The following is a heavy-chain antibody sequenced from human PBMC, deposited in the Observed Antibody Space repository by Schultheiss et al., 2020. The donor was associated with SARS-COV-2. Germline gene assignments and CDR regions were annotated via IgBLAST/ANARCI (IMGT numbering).Heavy chain of an antibody. Sequence: GGSLRLSCSASGFTFSSYSMLWVRQTAGKGLEYVSAISTDGSSTRYADSVKGRFTISRDNSKNMLYLQMSSLRAEDTAVYYCAREGGWLQYRSVHYWGQGTLVTVSS. J-gene: IGHJ4*02. V-gene: IGHV3-64D*06. CDR1: GFTFSSYS. D-gene: IGHD5-24*01. CDR3: AREGGWLQYRSVHY. CDR2: ISTDGSST.